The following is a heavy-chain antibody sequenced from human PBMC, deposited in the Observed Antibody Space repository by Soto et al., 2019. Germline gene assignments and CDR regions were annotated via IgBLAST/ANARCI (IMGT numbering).Heavy chain of an antibody. CDR2: INHSGST. V-gene: IGHV4-34*01. CDR1: GGSFSGYY. Sequence: SETLSLTCAVFGGSFSGYYWSWIRQPPGKGLEWIAEINHSGSTNYNPSLKSRVTISVDTSKNQFSLKLSSVTAADTAVYYCARKHYYDSLSWYFDLWGRGTLVTVSS. D-gene: IGHD3-22*01. J-gene: IGHJ2*01. CDR3: ARKHYYDSLSWYFDL.